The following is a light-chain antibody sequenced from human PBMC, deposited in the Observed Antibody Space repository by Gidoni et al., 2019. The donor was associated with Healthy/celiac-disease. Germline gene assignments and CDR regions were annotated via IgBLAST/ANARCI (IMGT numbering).Light chain of an antibody. CDR3: QQSYSTPPEPT. CDR1: QSISSY. CDR2: AAS. V-gene: IGKV1-39*01. J-gene: IGKJ2*01. Sequence: DIQMTQSPSSLSASVGDRVTITCRASQSISSYLNWYQQKPGKAPKLLIYAASSLQSGVPSRFSGSGSGTEFTLTISRLQPEDFATYYCQQSYSTPPEPTFGQGTKLEIK.